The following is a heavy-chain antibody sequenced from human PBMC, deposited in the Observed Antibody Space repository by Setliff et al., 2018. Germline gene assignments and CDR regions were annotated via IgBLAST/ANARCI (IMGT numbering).Heavy chain of an antibody. Sequence: KASETLSLTCTVSGGSISSSSYYWGWIRQPPGKGLEWIGSIYHSGSTYYNPSLKSRVTISVDTSKNQFSLKLSSVTAADTAVYYCARLYAGLRGLRGYFDYWGQGTLVTVSS. J-gene: IGHJ4*02. CDR3: ARLYAGLRGLRGYFDY. D-gene: IGHD3-10*01. V-gene: IGHV4-39*07. CDR1: GGSISSSSYY. CDR2: IYHSGST.